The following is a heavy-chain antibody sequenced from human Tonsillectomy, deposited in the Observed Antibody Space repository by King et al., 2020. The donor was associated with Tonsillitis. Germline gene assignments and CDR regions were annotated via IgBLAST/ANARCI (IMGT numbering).Heavy chain of an antibody. D-gene: IGHD1-1*01. CDR2: IIPISGTA. CDR1: GGTFNSYA. J-gene: IGHJ6*03. CDR3: ARPGTTGTTSYYMDV. Sequence: VQLVESGAEVKKPGSSVKVSCKASGGTFNSYAINWVRQAPGQGLEWMGGIIPISGTAHFAQNFQGRVTITADESTTTAYMELSSLRSEDTAVYYCARPGTTGTTSYYMDVWGQGTTVTVSS. V-gene: IGHV1-69*01.